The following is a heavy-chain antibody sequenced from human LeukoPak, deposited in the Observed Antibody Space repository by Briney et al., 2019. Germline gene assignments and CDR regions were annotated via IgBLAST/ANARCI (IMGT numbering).Heavy chain of an antibody. V-gene: IGHV4-34*01. CDR2: INHSGTT. Sequence: SETLSLTCAVSGVSFRSDSWTWIRQPPGRGLEWIGEINHSGTTNYNPSLKSRVSVSVDTSKKQFSLTLTSVTAADTALYFCATEGLASASSQWHALDLWGQGTMVTVSS. CDR1: GVSFRSDS. D-gene: IGHD6-19*01. CDR3: ATEGLASASSQWHALDL. J-gene: IGHJ3*01.